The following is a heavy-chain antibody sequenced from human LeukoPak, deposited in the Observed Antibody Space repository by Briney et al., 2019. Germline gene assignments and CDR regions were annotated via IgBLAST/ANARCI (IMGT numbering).Heavy chain of an antibody. CDR2: IVPKSGGT. CDR1: GYTFTDYH. V-gene: IGHV1-2*02. J-gene: IGHJ3*02. CDR3: ARDDSGSDYNAFDM. D-gene: IGHD1-26*01. Sequence: ASLKVSCKTSGYTFTDYHMHWVRQAPGQGLEWMGWIVPKSGGTKYAQRFQGRAIMTRDTSISTAYMELSSLGSDDTAVYYCARDDSGSDYNAFDMWGQGTKVTVSS.